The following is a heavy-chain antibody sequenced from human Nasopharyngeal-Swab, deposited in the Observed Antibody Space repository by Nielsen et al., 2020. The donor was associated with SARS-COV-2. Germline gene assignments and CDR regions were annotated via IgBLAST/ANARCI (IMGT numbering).Heavy chain of an antibody. CDR2: INSDGSSA. Sequence: GESLKISWAASGFNFSSYWMHWVRQAPGKGLVWVSRINSDGSSASYADSVKGRFTISRDNAKNTLYLQMNSLRAEDTAVYYCARDRDYYGSGSRMGPYDAFDIWGQGTMVTVSS. CDR1: GFNFSSYW. CDR3: ARDRDYYGSGSRMGPYDAFDI. J-gene: IGHJ3*02. V-gene: IGHV3-74*01. D-gene: IGHD3-10*01.